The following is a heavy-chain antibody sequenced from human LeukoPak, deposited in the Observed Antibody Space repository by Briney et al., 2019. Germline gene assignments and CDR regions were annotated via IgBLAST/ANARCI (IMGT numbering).Heavy chain of an antibody. CDR2: ISSSGSSI. D-gene: IGHD3-22*01. J-gene: IGHJ4*02. CDR3: ARDGEFYYDRSSY. V-gene: IGHV3-11*01. CDR1: GFTFSDYY. Sequence: GGSLRLSCAASGFTFSDYYMSWIRQAPGKGLEWISYISSSGSSIYYADSVKGRFTISRDNAKNSLYLQMNSLRAEDTAVYYCARDGEFYYDRSSYWGQGSLVTVSS.